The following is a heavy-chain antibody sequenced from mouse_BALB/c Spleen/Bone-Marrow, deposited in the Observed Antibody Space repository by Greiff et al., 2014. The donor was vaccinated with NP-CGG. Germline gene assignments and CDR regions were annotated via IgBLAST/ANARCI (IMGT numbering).Heavy chain of an antibody. Sequence: VQLQQSGPELVKPGASVRISCKASGYTFTSYYIHWVKQRPGQGLEWIGWIYPGNVNTKYNEKFKGKATLTADKSSSTAYMQLSSLTSEYSAVYCCARGVTTGGFAYWGQGTLVTVSA. CDR3: ARGVTTGGFAY. V-gene: IGHV1S56*01. D-gene: IGHD2-3*01. CDR2: IYPGNVNT. J-gene: IGHJ3*01. CDR1: GYTFTSYY.